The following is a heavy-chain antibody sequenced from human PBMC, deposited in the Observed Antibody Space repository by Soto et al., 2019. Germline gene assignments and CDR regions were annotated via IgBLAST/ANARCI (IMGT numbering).Heavy chain of an antibody. CDR2: ISGSGGST. Sequence: PGGSLRLSCPASGFTFSSYATSWVRQAPGKGLEWVSAISGSGGSTYYADSVKGRFTISRDNSKNTLYLQMNSLRAEDTAVYYCAKGVAAAGIFDYWGQGTLVTVSS. D-gene: IGHD6-13*01. CDR3: AKGVAAAGIFDY. CDR1: GFTFSSYA. V-gene: IGHV3-23*01. J-gene: IGHJ4*02.